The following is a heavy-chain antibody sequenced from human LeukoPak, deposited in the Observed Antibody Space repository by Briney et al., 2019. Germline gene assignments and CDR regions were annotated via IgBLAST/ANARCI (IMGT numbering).Heavy chain of an antibody. CDR3: ARDPSSGWFNYFDY. V-gene: IGHV4-34*01. Sequence: PSETLSLTCAVYGGSFSGYYWSWIRQPPGKGLEWIGEINHSGSTNYNPSLKSRVTISVDTSKNQFSLKLSSVTAADTAVYYCARDPSSGWFNYFDYWGQGTLVTVSS. J-gene: IGHJ4*02. CDR2: INHSGST. D-gene: IGHD6-19*01. CDR1: GGSFSGYY.